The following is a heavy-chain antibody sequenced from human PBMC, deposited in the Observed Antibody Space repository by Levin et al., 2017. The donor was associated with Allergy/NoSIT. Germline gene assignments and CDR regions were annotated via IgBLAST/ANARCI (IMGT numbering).Heavy chain of an antibody. CDR3: ARKTAAGTTSYFQH. CDR1: GFTFSSYW. J-gene: IGHJ1*01. Sequence: GESLKISCAASGFTFSSYWMSWVRQAPGKGLEWVANIKQDGSEKYYVDSVKGRFTISRDNAKNSLYLQMNSLRAEDTAVYYCARKTAAGTTSYFQHWGQGTLVTVSS. V-gene: IGHV3-7*01. CDR2: IKQDGSEK. D-gene: IGHD6-13*01.